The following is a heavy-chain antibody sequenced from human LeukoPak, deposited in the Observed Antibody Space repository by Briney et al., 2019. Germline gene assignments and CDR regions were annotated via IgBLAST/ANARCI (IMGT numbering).Heavy chain of an antibody. CDR2: IKQDGSEK. CDR1: GLTFRSYW. CDR3: ARGRWTDVARGSYYFDY. V-gene: IGHV3-7*01. D-gene: IGHD3-10*01. Sequence: GGSLRLSCAASGLTFRSYWMSWVRQAPGKGLEWVANIKQDGSEKYYVDSVKGRFTISRDNAKNSLFLQMNSLRAEDTAVYYCARGRWTDVARGSYYFDYWGQGTLVSVSS. J-gene: IGHJ4*02.